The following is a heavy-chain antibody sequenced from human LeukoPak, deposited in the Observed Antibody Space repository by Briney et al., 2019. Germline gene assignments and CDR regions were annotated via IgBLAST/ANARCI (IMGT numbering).Heavy chain of an antibody. CDR1: GYTFTSYY. Sequence: ASVKVSCKASGYTFTSYYMHWMRQAPGQGPEWMGIINPRGGSTDYAQKFQGRITMTSDTSTSTDYMELSSLRSEDTAIYYCARDNSVGDNAWWFDPWGQGTLVTVSS. CDR3: ARDNSVGDNAWWFDP. D-gene: IGHD1-26*01. CDR2: INPRGGST. J-gene: IGHJ5*02. V-gene: IGHV1-46*01.